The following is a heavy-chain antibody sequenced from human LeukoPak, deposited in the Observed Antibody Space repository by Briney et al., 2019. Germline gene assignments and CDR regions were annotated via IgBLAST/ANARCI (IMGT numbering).Heavy chain of an antibody. J-gene: IGHJ3*02. CDR1: GGSISSSSYY. CDR2: IYYSGST. CDR3: ASRKDSSGWYRGADAFDI. V-gene: IGHV4-39*01. Sequence: SETLSLTRTDSGGSISSSSYYWGWIRQPPGKGLEWIGRIYYSGSTYYNPSLKSRVTISVDTSKNQFSLKLSSVTAADTAVYYCASRKDSSGWYRGADAFDIWGQGTMVTVSS. D-gene: IGHD6-19*01.